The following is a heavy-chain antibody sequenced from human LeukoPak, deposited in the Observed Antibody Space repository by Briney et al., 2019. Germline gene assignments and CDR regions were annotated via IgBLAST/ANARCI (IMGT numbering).Heavy chain of an antibody. CDR2: ISSSSSYI. Sequence: PGGSLRLSCAASGFTFSSYSMNWVRQAPGKGLEWVSSISSSSSYIYYADSVKGRFTISRDNAKNSLYLRMNSLRAEDTAVYYCARGLAAAGPEAFDIWGQGTMVTVSS. V-gene: IGHV3-21*01. CDR3: ARGLAAAGPEAFDI. CDR1: GFTFSSYS. D-gene: IGHD6-13*01. J-gene: IGHJ3*02.